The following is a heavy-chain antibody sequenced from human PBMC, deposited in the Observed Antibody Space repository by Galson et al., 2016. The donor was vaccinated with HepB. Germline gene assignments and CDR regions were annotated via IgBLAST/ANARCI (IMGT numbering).Heavy chain of an antibody. CDR2: ISHEGVT. J-gene: IGHJ4*02. Sequence: LSLTCTVTGASISSGDAYWHWIRQHPAKGLEWMGFISHEGVTFFTPSLTGRLTMSLDTSTSQISLSLTSVTAEDTAIYYCARAPDGPGGWYYFDSWGQGTLVTVSS. CDR3: ARAPDGPGGWYYFDS. V-gene: IGHV4-30-4*08. CDR1: GASISSGDAY. D-gene: IGHD3-10*01.